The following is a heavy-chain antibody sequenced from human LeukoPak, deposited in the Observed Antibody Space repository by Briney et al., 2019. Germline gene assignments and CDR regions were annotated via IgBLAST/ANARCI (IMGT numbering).Heavy chain of an antibody. CDR1: GFTFSSYS. V-gene: IGHV3-21*01. CDR2: ISSSSSYI. D-gene: IGHD5-12*01. CDR3: ARERSGYDHSYFDY. Sequence: GGSLRLSCAASGFTFSSYSMNWVRQAPGKGLEWVSSISSSSSYIYYADSVKGRFTISRDNAKNSLYLQMNSLRAEDTAVYYCARERSGYDHSYFDYWGQGTLVTVSS. J-gene: IGHJ4*02.